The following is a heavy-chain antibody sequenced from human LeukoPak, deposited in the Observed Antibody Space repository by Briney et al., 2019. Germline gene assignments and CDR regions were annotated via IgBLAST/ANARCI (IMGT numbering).Heavy chain of an antibody. CDR3: ARRYYYDSSRYYEDSFDI. D-gene: IGHD3-22*01. Sequence: GESLQISCQGSGYSFPIFWIGWVRQMPGKGLEWMGIIYPGDSGTRYSPSFQGQVTISANKSISTAYLQWSSLKASDTAMYYCARRYYYDSSRYYEDSFDIWGQGTMVTVSS. J-gene: IGHJ3*02. CDR2: IYPGDSGT. V-gene: IGHV5-51*01. CDR1: GYSFPIFW.